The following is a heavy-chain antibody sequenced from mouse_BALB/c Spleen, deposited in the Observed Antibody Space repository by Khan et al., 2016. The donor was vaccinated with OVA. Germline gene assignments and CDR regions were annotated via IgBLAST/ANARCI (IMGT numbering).Heavy chain of an antibody. J-gene: IGHJ3*01. CDR3: TRKDYYDYDPFPY. V-gene: IGHV3-2*02. Sequence: EVKLLESGPGLVKPSQSLSLTCTVTGYSITSEYAWNWIRHFPGNKLEWMGYINYSGNTRYNPSLKSRISITRATSKNQFFLQLNSVTTEDTATYYCTRKDYYDYDPFPYGGQGTLVTVSA. CDR1: GYSITSEYA. D-gene: IGHD2-4*01. CDR2: INYSGNT.